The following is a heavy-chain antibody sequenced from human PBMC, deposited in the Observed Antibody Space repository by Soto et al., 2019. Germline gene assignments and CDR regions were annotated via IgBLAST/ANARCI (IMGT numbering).Heavy chain of an antibody. J-gene: IGHJ5*01. CDR1: GGSISSGDYY. CDR3: ASESAPGGSGSNWLDC. CDR2: IYYSGST. Sequence: SETLSLTCTVSGGSISSGDYYWSWIRQPPGKGLEWIGYIYYSGSTYYNPSLKSRVTISVDTSKNQFSLKLSSVTAADTAVYYCASESAPGGSGSNWLDCWGNGTRVNV. V-gene: IGHV4-30-4*01. D-gene: IGHD1-26*01.